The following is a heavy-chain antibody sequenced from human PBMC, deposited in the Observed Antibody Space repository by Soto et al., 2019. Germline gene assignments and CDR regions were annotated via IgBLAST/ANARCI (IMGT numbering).Heavy chain of an antibody. V-gene: IGHV3-74*01. Sequence: GGSLRLSCAVSGSTFSNDWMHWVRQAPGKGLVWVSHINSEGSSTNYADFVTGRFTIARDNAKNTVYLQMNSLRAEDTAVYYGARDRSYSLDVWGQGTTVTVSS. CDR3: ARDRSYSLDV. CDR2: INSEGSST. CDR1: GSTFSNDW. J-gene: IGHJ6*02.